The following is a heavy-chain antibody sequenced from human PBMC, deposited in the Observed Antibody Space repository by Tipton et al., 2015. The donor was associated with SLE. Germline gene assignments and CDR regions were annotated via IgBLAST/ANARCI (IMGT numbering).Heavy chain of an antibody. Sequence: TLSLTCAVSGGSISSSNWWSWVRQPPGKGLEWIGEIYHSGSTNYNPSLKSRVTISVDTSKNQFSLKLSSVTAADTAVYYCARPSFWCGYYRSRGMDVWGQGTTVTVSS. CDR2: IYHSGST. J-gene: IGHJ6*02. CDR3: ARPSFWCGYYRSRGMDV. D-gene: IGHD3-3*01. V-gene: IGHV4-4*02. CDR1: GGSISSSNW.